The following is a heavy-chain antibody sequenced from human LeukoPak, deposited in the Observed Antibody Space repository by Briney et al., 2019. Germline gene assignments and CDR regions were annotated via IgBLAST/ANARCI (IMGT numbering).Heavy chain of an antibody. Sequence: KPSETLSLTCTVSGGSISSGSYYWSWIRQPAGKGLEWIGRIYTSGSTNYNPSLKSRVTISVDTSKNQFSLKLSSVTAADTAVYYCARVSRHYYGSGSYAEFDYWGQGTLVTVSS. D-gene: IGHD3-10*01. J-gene: IGHJ4*02. CDR3: ARVSRHYYGSGSYAEFDY. V-gene: IGHV4-61*02. CDR1: GGSISSGSYY. CDR2: IYTSGST.